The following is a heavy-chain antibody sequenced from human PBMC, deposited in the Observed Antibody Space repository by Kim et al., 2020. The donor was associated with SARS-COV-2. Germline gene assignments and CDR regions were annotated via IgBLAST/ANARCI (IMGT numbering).Heavy chain of an antibody. J-gene: IGHJ4*02. CDR3: ARAGGSGSYPFDY. D-gene: IGHD3-10*01. V-gene: IGHV7-4-1*02. Sequence: FAQGFTGRFVFSLDTSVSTAYLQISSLKAEDTALYYCARAGGSGSYPFDYWGQGTRVTVSS.